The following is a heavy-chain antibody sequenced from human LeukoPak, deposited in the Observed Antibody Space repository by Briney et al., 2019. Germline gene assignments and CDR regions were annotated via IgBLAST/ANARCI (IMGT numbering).Heavy chain of an antibody. J-gene: IGHJ4*02. D-gene: IGHD6-19*01. CDR3: AKRFSSGWYPFDY. CDR2: IYYSGST. V-gene: IGHV4-39*01. CDR1: GGSISSSSYY. Sequence: SETLSLTCTVYGGSISSSSYYWGWIREPPGRGLEWFGSIYYSGSTYYNPSRKSRITISVDTTKNQFSLKLSSVTAADTAVYYCAKRFSSGWYPFDYWGQGTLVTVSS.